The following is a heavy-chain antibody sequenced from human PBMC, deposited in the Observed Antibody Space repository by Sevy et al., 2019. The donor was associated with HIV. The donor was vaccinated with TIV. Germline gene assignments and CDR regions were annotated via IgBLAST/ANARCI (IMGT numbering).Heavy chain of an antibody. CDR2: INPNSGGT. CDR3: ARDGGYSGFWSWFDP. J-gene: IGHJ5*02. Sequence: ASVKVSCKASGYTFTGYYMHWVRQAPGQGLEWMGWINPNSGGTNYAQKFQARVTMTRDTSISTAYMELSRLRSDDTAVYYCARDGGYSGFWSWFDPWGQGTLVTVSS. CDR1: GYTFTGYY. V-gene: IGHV1-2*02. D-gene: IGHD1-26*01.